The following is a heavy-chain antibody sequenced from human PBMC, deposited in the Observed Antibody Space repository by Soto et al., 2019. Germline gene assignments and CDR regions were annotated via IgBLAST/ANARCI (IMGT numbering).Heavy chain of an antibody. J-gene: IGHJ4*02. CDR3: ARKSDAVASKPPAY. Sequence: LETLSLTCTVSGGSISSSTYYWGWIRQPPGKGLEWIGSIYNRGTTSYNPSLKSRVTISVDTSKNQLSLRLSSVTVADTAVYYCARKSDAVASKPPAYRGQGTLVTVS. CDR2: IYNRGTT. CDR1: GGSISSSTYY. V-gene: IGHV4-39*01. D-gene: IGHD6-19*01.